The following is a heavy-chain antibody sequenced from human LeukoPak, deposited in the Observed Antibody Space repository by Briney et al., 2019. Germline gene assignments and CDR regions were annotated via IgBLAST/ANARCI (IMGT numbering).Heavy chain of an antibody. D-gene: IGHD4-23*01. J-gene: IGHJ4*02. V-gene: IGHV3-33*06. CDR1: GFTFSSYG. CDR3: AKDTYGGKSLADY. CDR2: IWYDGINK. Sequence: GGSLRLSCAASGFTFSSYGMHWVRQAPGKGLEWVAIIWYDGINKYYADSVKGRFTISRDNSKNRLYLQMNSLRAEDTAVYYCAKDTYGGKSLADYWGQGTLVAVSS.